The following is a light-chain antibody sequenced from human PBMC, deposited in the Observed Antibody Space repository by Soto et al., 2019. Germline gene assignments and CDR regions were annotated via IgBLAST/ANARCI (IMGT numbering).Light chain of an antibody. V-gene: IGKV1-8*01. CDR3: QQCFRLPPT. Sequence: AMSLTQTPDAPAASRVGRITPTCRASQGISSYLSLYHQNPGKAPKLLLYAASNLQRGVASSFSGSGSGTEFTLTISILQDDDLAVYYCQQCFRLPPTFGHGTKVDIK. CDR2: AAS. J-gene: IGKJ1*01. CDR1: QGISSY.